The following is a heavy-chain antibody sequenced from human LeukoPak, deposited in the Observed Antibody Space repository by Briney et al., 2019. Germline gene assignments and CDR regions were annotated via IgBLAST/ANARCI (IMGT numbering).Heavy chain of an antibody. CDR2: IDQDGSDK. V-gene: IGHV3-7*01. J-gene: IGHJ4*02. CDR3: ARDIEAAGLFLDY. Sequence: GGSLRLSCAASGFIFSRYWMTWVRQAPGKGLEWVANIDQDGSDKLYVDSVKGRFTISRDNAKNSLYLQMNSLRAEDTAVYYCARDIEAAGLFLDYWGQGTLVTVSS. CDR1: GFIFSRYW. D-gene: IGHD6-13*01.